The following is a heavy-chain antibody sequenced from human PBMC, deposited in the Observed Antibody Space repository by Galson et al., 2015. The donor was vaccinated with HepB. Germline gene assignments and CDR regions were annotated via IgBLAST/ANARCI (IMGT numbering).Heavy chain of an antibody. CDR1: GDSVSSNSAA. Sequence: CAISGDSVSSNSAAWNWIRQSPSGGLEWLGRTYYRSKWFNDYAVSVKSRITINPDTSKNQFSLQLNSVTPEDTAVYYCARDYRTGRPEFDPWGQGTLVTVSS. CDR3: ARDYRTGRPEFDP. CDR2: TYYRSKWFN. V-gene: IGHV6-1*01. J-gene: IGHJ5*02. D-gene: IGHD3/OR15-3a*01.